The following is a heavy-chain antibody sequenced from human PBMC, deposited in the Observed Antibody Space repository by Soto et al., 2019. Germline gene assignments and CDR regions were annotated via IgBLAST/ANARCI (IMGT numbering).Heavy chain of an antibody. J-gene: IGHJ6*02. CDR2: ISGSGGST. V-gene: IGHV3-23*01. D-gene: IGHD3-10*01. Sequence: GGSLRLSCAASGFTFSSYAMSWVRQAPGKGLEWVSAISGSGGSTYYADSVKGRFTISRENAKNSLYLQMNSLRAGDTAVYYCARDLRSKGSGRDVGMDVWGQGTTVTVSS. CDR3: ARDLRSKGSGRDVGMDV. CDR1: GFTFSSYA.